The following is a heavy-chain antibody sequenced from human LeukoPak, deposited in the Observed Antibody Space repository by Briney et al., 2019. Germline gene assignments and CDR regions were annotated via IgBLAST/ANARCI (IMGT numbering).Heavy chain of an antibody. CDR3: AKAFREFGTSSSYSSFDT. D-gene: IGHD5-18*01. V-gene: IGHV3-23*01. J-gene: IGHJ3*02. CDR1: GFTFRSFA. Sequence: GGSLRLSCAASGFTFRSFALSWVRQAPGKGLEWVSGVSYTRAATYYADSVKGRFTISRDDSENILYLQMNGLRAEDTAVYFCAKAFREFGTSSSYSSFDTWGQGTMVTVSS. CDR2: VSYTRAAT.